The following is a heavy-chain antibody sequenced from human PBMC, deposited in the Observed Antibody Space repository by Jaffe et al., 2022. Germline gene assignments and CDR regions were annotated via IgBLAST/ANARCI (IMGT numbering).Heavy chain of an antibody. Sequence: EVQLVESGGGLVQPGGSLRLSCAASGFTFGASAMHWVRQASGKGLEWVGRIRNKPNAYATAYAASVKGRFTISRDDSKNMAYLQMSSLNTEDTAVYYCTTSRPGIAAADPYYYYYMDVWGKGTTVTVSS. D-gene: IGHD6-13*01. V-gene: IGHV3-73*02. J-gene: IGHJ6*03. CDR2: IRNKPNAYAT. CDR3: TTSRPGIAAADPYYYYYMDV. CDR1: GFTFGASA.